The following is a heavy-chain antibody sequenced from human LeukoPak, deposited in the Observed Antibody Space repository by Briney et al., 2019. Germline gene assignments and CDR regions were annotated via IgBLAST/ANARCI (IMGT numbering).Heavy chain of an antibody. CDR2: ISGRGDNT. CDR1: GFPFTTYG. D-gene: IGHD3-22*01. CDR3: AKYDSTGYYWYFDL. J-gene: IGHJ2*01. V-gene: IGHV3-23*01. Sequence: GTLRLSCTASGFPFTTYGMSWVRQAPEKGLEWVSGISGRGDNTYYADSVMGRFTISKDTSRNTLYLRMNSLRVEDTAVYYCAKYDSTGYYWYFDLWGRGTLVTVSS.